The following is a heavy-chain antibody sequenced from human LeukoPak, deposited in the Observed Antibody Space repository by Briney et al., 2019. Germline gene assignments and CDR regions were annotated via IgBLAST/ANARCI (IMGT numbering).Heavy chain of an antibody. CDR1: GYTFTGYY. CDR2: INPNSGGT. Sequence: ASVNVSCKASGYTFTGYYMHWVRQAPGQGLEWMGWINPNSGGTNYAQKFQGWVTMTRDTSISTAYMELSRLRSDDTAVYYCARALIAAADWFDPWGQGTLVTVSS. CDR3: ARALIAAADWFDP. D-gene: IGHD6-13*01. J-gene: IGHJ5*02. V-gene: IGHV1-2*04.